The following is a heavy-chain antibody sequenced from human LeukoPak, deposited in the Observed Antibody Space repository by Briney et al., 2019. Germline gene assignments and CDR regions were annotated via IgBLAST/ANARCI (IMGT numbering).Heavy chain of an antibody. V-gene: IGHV4-59*01. D-gene: IGHD2-15*01. Sequence: PSETLSLTCTVSGGSISSYYWSWIRQPPGKGLEWIGYIYYSGSTNYNPPLKSRVTISVDTSKNQFSLKLSSVTAADTAVYYCAREIAYRYCSGGSCYPGDAFDIWGQGTMVTVSS. CDR1: GGSISSYY. J-gene: IGHJ3*02. CDR3: AREIAYRYCSGGSCYPGDAFDI. CDR2: IYYSGST.